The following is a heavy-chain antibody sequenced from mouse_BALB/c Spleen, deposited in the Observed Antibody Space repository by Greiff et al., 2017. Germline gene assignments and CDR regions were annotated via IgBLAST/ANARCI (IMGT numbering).Heavy chain of an antibody. CDR3: ARQDGNYPYWYFDV. J-gene: IGHJ1*01. D-gene: IGHD2-1*01. CDR2: ISSGGSYT. Sequence: EVKLVESGGGLVKPGGSLKLSCAASGFTFSSYAMSWVRQTPEKRLEWVATISSGGSYTYYPDSVKGRFTISRDNAKNTLYLQMSSLRSEDTAMYYCARQDGNYPYWYFDVWGAGTTVTVSS. CDR1: GFTFSSYA. V-gene: IGHV5-9-3*01.